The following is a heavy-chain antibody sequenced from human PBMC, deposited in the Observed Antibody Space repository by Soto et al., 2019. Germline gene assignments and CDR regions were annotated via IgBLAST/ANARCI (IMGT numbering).Heavy chain of an antibody. J-gene: IGHJ6*02. CDR1: GYSFTSYW. D-gene: IGHD3-16*01. V-gene: IGHV5-10-1*01. Sequence: GESLKISCKGSGYSFTSYWISWVRQMPGKGLEWMGRIDPSDSYTNYSPSFQGHVTISADKSISTAYLQWSSLKASDTAMYYCARDSNSVWYYYGMDVWGQGTTVTVSS. CDR3: ARDSNSVWYYYGMDV. CDR2: IDPSDSYT.